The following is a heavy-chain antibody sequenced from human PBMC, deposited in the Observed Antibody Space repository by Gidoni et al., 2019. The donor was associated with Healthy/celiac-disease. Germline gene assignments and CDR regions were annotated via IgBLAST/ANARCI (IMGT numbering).Heavy chain of an antibody. CDR2: IYSVGST. D-gene: IGHD1-26*01. CDR3: ARDSRVGARYYFDY. CDR1: GFTVSSNY. Sequence: EVQLVESGGGLIQPGGSLRLSCAASGFTVSSNYMSWVRQAPGKGLEWVSVIYSVGSTYYADSVKGRFTISRDNSKNTLYLQMNSLRAEDTAVYYCARDSRVGARYYFDYWGQGTLVTVSS. J-gene: IGHJ4*02. V-gene: IGHV3-53*01.